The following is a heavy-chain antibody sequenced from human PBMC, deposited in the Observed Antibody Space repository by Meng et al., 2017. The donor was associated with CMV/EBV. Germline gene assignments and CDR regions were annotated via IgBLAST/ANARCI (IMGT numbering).Heavy chain of an antibody. CDR1: GFSFSRYW. V-gene: IGHV3-7*01. J-gene: IGHJ1*01. Sequence: GGSLRLSCAASGFSFSRYWMTWVRQAPGKGLEWVANIRQDGSEAYYVDSVKGRFTIFRDNTKNSLSLQMDSLSAEDTAIYYCVRESSTFSWSEHLQHWGQGTLVTVSS. CDR3: VRESSTFSWSEHLQH. D-gene: IGHD2-2*01. CDR2: IRQDGSEA.